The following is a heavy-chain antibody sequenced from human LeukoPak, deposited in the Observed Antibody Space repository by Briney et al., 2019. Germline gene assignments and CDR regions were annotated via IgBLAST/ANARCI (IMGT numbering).Heavy chain of an antibody. V-gene: IGHV3-23*01. CDR1: GFMFSSYG. D-gene: IGHD6-19*01. CDR2: ISGSGDST. CDR3: AKEGYSSGWDHDAFDI. J-gene: IGHJ3*02. Sequence: GGSLRLSCAASGFMFSSYGMSWVRQAPGKGLEWVSVISGSGDSTYYADSVKGRFTISRDNSKNTLYLQMNSLRAEDTAVYYCAKEGYSSGWDHDAFDIWGQGTMVTVSS.